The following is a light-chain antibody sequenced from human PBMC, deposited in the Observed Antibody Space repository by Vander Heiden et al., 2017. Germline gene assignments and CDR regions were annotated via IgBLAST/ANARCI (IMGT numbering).Light chain of an antibody. Sequence: SSELTQPPAVSVALGQTVRITCQGDSLRNSYASWYQQKPGQAPVPVIYAKNNRPAGIRALFSCSNSGNTASLTITGAQAEDEAEYYCNSRDNSGIHLEVLFGGGTKLTVL. CDR3: NSRDNSGIHLEVL. CDR2: AKN. V-gene: IGLV3-19*01. J-gene: IGLJ2*01. CDR1: SLRNSY.